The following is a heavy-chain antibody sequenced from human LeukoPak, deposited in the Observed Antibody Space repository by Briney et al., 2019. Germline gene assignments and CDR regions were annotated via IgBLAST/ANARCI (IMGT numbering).Heavy chain of an antibody. D-gene: IGHD3-22*01. V-gene: IGHV3-21*01. CDR1: GFTFSSYS. Sequence: PGGSLRLSCAASGFTFSSYSMNWVRQAPGKGLEWVSSISSSSSYIYYADSVKGRFTISRDNAKNSLYLQMNSLRAEDTAVYYCARESDVTDYDSSGYYYYHYMDVWGKGTTVTVSS. CDR2: ISSSSSYI. CDR3: ARESDVTDYDSSGYYYYHYMDV. J-gene: IGHJ6*03.